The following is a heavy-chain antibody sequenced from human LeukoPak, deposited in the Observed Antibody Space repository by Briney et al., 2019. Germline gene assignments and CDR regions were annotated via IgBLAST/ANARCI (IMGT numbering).Heavy chain of an antibody. V-gene: IGHV3-48*03. CDR3: ARDRTTVAEGPFDY. Sequence: PGGSLRLSCAASGFTFSSYEMNWVRQAPGRGLEWVSYISSSGSTIYYADSVKGRFTISRDDAKSSLYLQMNSLRAEDTAVYYCARDRTTVAEGPFDYWGQGTLVTVSP. CDR1: GFTFSSYE. CDR2: ISSSGSTI. D-gene: IGHD6-19*01. J-gene: IGHJ4*02.